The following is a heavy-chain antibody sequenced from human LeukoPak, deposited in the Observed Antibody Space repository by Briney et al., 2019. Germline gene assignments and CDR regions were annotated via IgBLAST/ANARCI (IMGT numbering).Heavy chain of an antibody. J-gene: IGHJ3*02. Sequence: GGSLRLSCAASGFTFSSYSMNWVRQAPGKGLEWVSYISSSSSTIYYADSVKGRFTISRDNAKNSLYLQMNSLRAEDTAVYYCASYIVATIGAFDIWGQGTMVTVSS. V-gene: IGHV3-48*01. CDR3: ASYIVATIGAFDI. CDR2: ISSSSSTI. CDR1: GFTFSSYS. D-gene: IGHD5-12*01.